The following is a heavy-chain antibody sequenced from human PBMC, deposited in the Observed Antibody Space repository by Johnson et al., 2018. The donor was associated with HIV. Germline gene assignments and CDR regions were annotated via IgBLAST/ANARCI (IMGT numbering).Heavy chain of an antibody. CDR1: GFTFSSYA. D-gene: IGHD5-24*01. Sequence: QELLVESGGGVVQPGRSLRLSCAASGFTFSSYAMHWVRQAPGKGLEWVAVISYDGSNKYYADSVKGRFTISRDNSKNTLYLQMNSLRAEDTAVYYCARDLGPDGAFDIWGQGTMVTVSS. V-gene: IGHV3-30*04. CDR2: ISYDGSNK. CDR3: ARDLGPDGAFDI. J-gene: IGHJ3*02.